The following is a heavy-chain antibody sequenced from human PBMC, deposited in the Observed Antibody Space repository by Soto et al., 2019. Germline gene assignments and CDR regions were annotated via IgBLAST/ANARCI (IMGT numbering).Heavy chain of an antibody. V-gene: IGHV1-69*08. Sequence: SVKVSCKASGGTFSSYTISWVRQAPGQGLEWMGRFIPMLGTPNYAQKFQGRVTITADRSTSTAYMELSSLRSDDTAVYYCARLCGADRPIDYWGQGTLVTVSS. J-gene: IGHJ4*02. D-gene: IGHD2-21*01. CDR2: FIPMLGTP. CDR1: GGTFSSYT. CDR3: ARLCGADRPIDY.